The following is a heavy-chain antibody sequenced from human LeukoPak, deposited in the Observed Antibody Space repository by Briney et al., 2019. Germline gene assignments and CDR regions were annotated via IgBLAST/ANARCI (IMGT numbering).Heavy chain of an antibody. CDR3: VKVTGGTSSLFDY. CDR2: ISGSGGST. J-gene: IGHJ4*02. Sequence: PGGSLRLSCAASGFTFSTYVMSWVRQAPGKGLEWVSSISGSGGSTYYADSVKGRFTISRDNSKHTLYLQMKSLRAEDTAVYYCVKVTGGTSSLFDYWGQGNLVTASS. D-gene: IGHD6-6*01. V-gene: IGHV3-23*01. CDR1: GFTFSTYV.